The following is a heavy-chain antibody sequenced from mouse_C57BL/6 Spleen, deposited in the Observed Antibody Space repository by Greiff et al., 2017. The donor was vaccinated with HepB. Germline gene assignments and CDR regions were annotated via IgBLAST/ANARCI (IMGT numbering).Heavy chain of an antibody. CDR2: IVPSYRYT. D-gene: IGHD2-1*01. V-gene: IGHV1-69*01. J-gene: IGHJ4*01. CDR3: ARAHDGNYEDARDY. CDR1: GYTFTSYW. Sequence: QVQLQQPGAELVMPGASVKLSCKASGYTFTSYWMHWVQQRPGQGLEWIGEIVPSYRYTNYNQNVKGKSTLTVDKSSSTAYMQLSSLTSEDSAVYYCARAHDGNYEDARDYWGQGTSVTVSS.